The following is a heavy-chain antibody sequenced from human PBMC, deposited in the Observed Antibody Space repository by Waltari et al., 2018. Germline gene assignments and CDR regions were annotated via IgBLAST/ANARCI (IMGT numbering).Heavy chain of an antibody. J-gene: IGHJ6*02. CDR1: GYTFTSYA. Sequence: QVQLVQSGAEVKKPGASVKVSCKASGYTFTSYAMNWVRQAPGQRLAWMGWINAVNGNTKYSQKFQGRVTITRDTSASTAYMELSSLRSEDTAVYYCARDYSGYDNYYYYGMDVWGQGTTVTVSS. D-gene: IGHD5-12*01. V-gene: IGHV1-3*01. CDR2: INAVNGNT. CDR3: ARDYSGYDNYYYYGMDV.